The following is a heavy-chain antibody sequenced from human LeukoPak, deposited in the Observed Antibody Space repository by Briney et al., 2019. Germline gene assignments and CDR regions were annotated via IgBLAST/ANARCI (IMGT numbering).Heavy chain of an antibody. CDR1: GFTLDDYP. Sequence: PGGSLRLSCAASGFTLDDYPMHGARQAPGRGLEWVSLITWDGGSTYYADSVKGRFTISRDNSKNSLYLLMNSLRVEDTALYYCAKGPYYDGSGALFDYWGQGTLVTVSS. CDR2: ITWDGGST. J-gene: IGHJ4*02. D-gene: IGHD3-22*01. V-gene: IGHV3-43*01. CDR3: AKGPYYDGSGALFDY.